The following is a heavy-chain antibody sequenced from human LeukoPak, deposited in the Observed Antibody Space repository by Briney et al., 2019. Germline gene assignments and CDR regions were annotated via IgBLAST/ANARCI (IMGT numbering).Heavy chain of an antibody. CDR3: ARHSTLFGVVIIKGRVRGPFDY. CDR1: GGSISSGSYY. J-gene: IGHJ4*02. Sequence: PSETLSLTCTVSGGSISSGSYYWSWIRQPAGKGLEWIGRIYTSGSTNYNPSLKSRVTISVDTSKNQFSLKLSSVTAADTAVYYCARHSTLFGVVIIKGRVRGPFDYWGQGTLVTVSS. D-gene: IGHD3-3*01. CDR2: IYTSGST. V-gene: IGHV4-61*02.